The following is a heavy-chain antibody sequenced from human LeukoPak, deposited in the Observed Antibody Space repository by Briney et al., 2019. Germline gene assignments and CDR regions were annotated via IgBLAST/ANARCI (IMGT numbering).Heavy chain of an antibody. CDR1: GFTFSSYE. V-gene: IGHV3-48*03. CDR3: AGKPSYGSVIGH. CDR2: ISDSGSPI. J-gene: IGHJ4*02. Sequence: GGSLRLSCEASGFTFSSYEMNWVRQAPGKGLEWVSYISDSGSPIYYADSVKGRFTISRDNAKNSLYLQMNSLRAEDTAVYYCAGKPSYGSVIGHWGQGTLVTGSS. D-gene: IGHD3-10*01.